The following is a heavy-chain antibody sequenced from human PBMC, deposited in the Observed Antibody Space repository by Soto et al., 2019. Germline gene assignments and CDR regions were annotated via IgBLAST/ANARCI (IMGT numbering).Heavy chain of an antibody. Sequence: QITLKESGPTLVKPTQTLTLTCTFSGFSLSTSGVDVGWIRQPPGKALEWLALIYWYDDKRYSPSLKSRLTITKDTSKNQVVLTMTNMDPLDTATYYCAHRRPYSNSPEYFFDYWGQGTLVTVSS. D-gene: IGHD6-6*01. V-gene: IGHV2-5*01. CDR2: IYWYDDK. CDR1: GFSLSTSGVD. CDR3: AHRRPYSNSPEYFFDY. J-gene: IGHJ4*02.